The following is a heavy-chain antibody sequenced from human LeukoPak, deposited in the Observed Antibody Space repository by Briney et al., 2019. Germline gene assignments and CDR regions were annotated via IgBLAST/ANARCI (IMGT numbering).Heavy chain of an antibody. CDR1: GYTLTELS. CDR3: ATAAGYYGSGSQYYFDY. D-gene: IGHD3-10*01. Sequence: ASVKVSCKVPGYTLTELSMHWVRQAPGKGLEWMGGFDPEDGETIYAQKFQGRVTMTEDTSTDTAYMELSSLRSEDTAVYYCATAAGYYGSGSQYYFDYWGQGTLVTVSS. J-gene: IGHJ4*02. CDR2: FDPEDGET. V-gene: IGHV1-24*01.